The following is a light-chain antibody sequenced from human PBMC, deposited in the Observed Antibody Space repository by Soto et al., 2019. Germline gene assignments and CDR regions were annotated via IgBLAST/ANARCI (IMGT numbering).Light chain of an antibody. Sequence: QSALTQPASVSGSPEQSITISCTGTSSDVGSYNLVSWYQQHPGKAPKVMIYEATKRPSGVSNRFSGSKSGNTASLTISGLRAEDEADYYCCSYVGRNTYVFGTGTKVTVL. CDR1: SSDVGSYNL. J-gene: IGLJ1*01. V-gene: IGLV2-23*01. CDR2: EAT. CDR3: CSYVGRNTYV.